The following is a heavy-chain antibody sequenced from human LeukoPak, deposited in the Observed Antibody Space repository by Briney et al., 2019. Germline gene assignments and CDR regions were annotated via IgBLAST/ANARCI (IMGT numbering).Heavy chain of an antibody. CDR3: ARELPPVVTYYFDY. D-gene: IGHD3-22*01. CDR2: IWCDGSNK. V-gene: IGHV3-33*01. J-gene: IGHJ4*02. CDR1: GFTLSSFG. Sequence: GGSLRLSCAASGFTLSSFGMHWVRQAPGKGLEWVSVIWCDGSNKYYADSVKSRFTISRDNSKNTLYLQMNGLKAEDTAVYYWARELPPVVTYYFDYWGQGTLVTVSS.